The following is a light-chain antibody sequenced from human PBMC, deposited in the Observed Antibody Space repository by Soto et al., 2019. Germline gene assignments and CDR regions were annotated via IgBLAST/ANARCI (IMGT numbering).Light chain of an antibody. Sequence: DIQMTQSPSTLSASVGDRVTMTCRASQSISSWLAWYQQKPGKAPNLLIYKASSLESGVLSRFSGSGSGTEFTLTISSLQPDDFATYYCQQYKSYSRTFGQGTKVEIK. CDR2: KAS. CDR1: QSISSW. J-gene: IGKJ1*01. V-gene: IGKV1-5*03. CDR3: QQYKSYSRT.